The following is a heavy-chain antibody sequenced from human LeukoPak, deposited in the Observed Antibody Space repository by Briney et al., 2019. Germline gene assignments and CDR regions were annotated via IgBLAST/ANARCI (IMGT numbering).Heavy chain of an antibody. V-gene: IGHV3-30-3*01. CDR2: ISYDGSNK. J-gene: IGHJ4*02. CDR1: GFTFSSYA. D-gene: IGHD6-25*01. CDR3: ARDRDLGSFDY. Sequence: GGSLRLSCAASGFTFSSYAMHWARQAPGKGLEWVAVISYDGSNKYYADSVKGRFTISRDNSKNTLYLQMNSLRAEDTAVYYCARDRDLGSFDYWGQGTLVTVSS.